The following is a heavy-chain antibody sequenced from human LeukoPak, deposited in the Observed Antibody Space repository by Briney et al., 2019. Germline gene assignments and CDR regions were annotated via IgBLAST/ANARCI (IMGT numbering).Heavy chain of an antibody. J-gene: IGHJ4*02. V-gene: IGHV3-7*01. D-gene: IGHD6-13*01. CDR1: GFTLSNNW. CDR2: INEDGSEK. Sequence: PGGSLSLSCAAAGFTLSNNWMSWVRQAPGKGLEWVANINEDGSEKYYVDSVKGRLTISRDNARKSLYLQMNSLRTEDPDVYYCASGRQLGYWGQGTLVTVSS. CDR3: ASGRQLGY.